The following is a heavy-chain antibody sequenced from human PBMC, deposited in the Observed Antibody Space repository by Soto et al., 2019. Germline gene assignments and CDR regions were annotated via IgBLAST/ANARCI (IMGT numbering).Heavy chain of an antibody. CDR2: INPNSGGT. Sequence: ASVKVSCKVSGYTLTELSMHWVRQAPGKGLEWMGWINPNSGGTNYAQKFQGWVTMTRDTSISTAYMELSRLRSDDTAVYYCARETAVAGTTTLYYFDYWGQGTLVTVSS. J-gene: IGHJ4*02. CDR1: GYTLTELS. V-gene: IGHV1-2*04. D-gene: IGHD6-19*01. CDR3: ARETAVAGTTTLYYFDY.